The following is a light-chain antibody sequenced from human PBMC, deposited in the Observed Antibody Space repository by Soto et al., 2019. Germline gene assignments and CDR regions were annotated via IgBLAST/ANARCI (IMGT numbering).Light chain of an antibody. CDR1: SSNIGSYT. CDR2: NNN. CDR3: AAWDDSLKSWV. Sequence: QSVLTQPPSASGTPGQRVTMSCSGGSSNIGSYTVNWYQHFPSTAPKLLIYNNNQRPSGVSDRFSGSKSGTSASLAISGLQSDDDADYYCAAWDDSLKSWVFGGGTKLTVL. V-gene: IGLV1-44*01. J-gene: IGLJ3*02.